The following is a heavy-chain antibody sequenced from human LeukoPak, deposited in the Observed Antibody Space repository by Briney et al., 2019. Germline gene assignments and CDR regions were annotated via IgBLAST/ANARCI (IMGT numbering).Heavy chain of an antibody. CDR3: ARYGEYDSSGYEPRFDY. D-gene: IGHD3-22*01. Sequence: GGSLRLSCAASGFTFTNYWMTWVRQAPGEGLEWVANINEDGSDKHYVDSVKGRFTISRDNAKNSLYLQMNSLRAEDTAVYYCARYGEYDSSGYEPRFDYWARESWSPSPQ. V-gene: IGHV3-7*05. J-gene: IGHJ4*02. CDR2: INEDGSDK. CDR1: GFTFTNYW.